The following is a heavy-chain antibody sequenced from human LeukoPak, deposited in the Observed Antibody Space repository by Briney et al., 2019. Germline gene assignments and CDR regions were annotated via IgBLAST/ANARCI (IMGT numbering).Heavy chain of an antibody. CDR1: GHTFTVYY. CDR2: ISPHTGGA. D-gene: IGHD3-22*01. CDR3: ATVGETYAQRFYFDSSGYQALHY. Sequence: ASVKVSCKTSGHTFTVYYIHWVRQAPGQGLEWMGWISPHTGGANYQGRVTMTRDTSISTAYMELSRLRSDDTAVYCCATVGETYAQRFYFDSSGYQALHYWGQGTLVTVSS. V-gene: IGHV1-2*02. J-gene: IGHJ4*02.